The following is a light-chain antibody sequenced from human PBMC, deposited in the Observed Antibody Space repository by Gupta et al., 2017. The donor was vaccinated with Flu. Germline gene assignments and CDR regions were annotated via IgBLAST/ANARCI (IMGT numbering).Light chain of an antibody. CDR1: ISNIGDNY. V-gene: IGLV1-51*01. Sequence: QSVLTQPPSVSAAPGQRVTISCSGSISNIGDNYVSWYQHHPGTAPQLLIYHNQKRPSGIPGRFSGSKAGTSATLSITGLQTGDEADYYCATWNNSLSAVFGGGTKLTVL. CDR3: ATWNNSLSAV. J-gene: IGLJ2*01. CDR2: HNQ.